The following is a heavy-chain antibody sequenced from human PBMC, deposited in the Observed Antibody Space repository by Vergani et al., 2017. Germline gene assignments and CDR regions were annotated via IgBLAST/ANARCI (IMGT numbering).Heavy chain of an antibody. D-gene: IGHD6-19*01. CDR3: ARDRSGGLFDY. Sequence: QVQLQESGPGLVKPSETLSLTCAVSGASISNYYWSRIRQPPGKGLEWIGYVYYNGNTNYNPSLKSQVTMSVDTSKNQFSLKLSSVTAADTAVYYCARDRSGGLFDYWGQGTLVTVSS. CDR1: GASISNYY. V-gene: IGHV4-59*01. CDR2: VYYNGNT. J-gene: IGHJ4*02.